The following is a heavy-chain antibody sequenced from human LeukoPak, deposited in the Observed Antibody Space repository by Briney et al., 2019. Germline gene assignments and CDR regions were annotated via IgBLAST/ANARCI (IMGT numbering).Heavy chain of an antibody. V-gene: IGHV4-31*03. J-gene: IGHJ6*03. CDR3: ARGGGYCTNGVCHPCYMDV. CDR1: GGSISSGAYY. D-gene: IGHD2-8*01. Sequence: SQTLSLTCTVSGGSISSGAYYWSWIRQHPGKGLEWIGYIYYSGSTYHNPSLKSRVTISVDTSKNQFSLKLSSVTAADTAVYYCARGGGYCTNGVCHPCYMDVWGKGTRSPSP. CDR2: IYYSGST.